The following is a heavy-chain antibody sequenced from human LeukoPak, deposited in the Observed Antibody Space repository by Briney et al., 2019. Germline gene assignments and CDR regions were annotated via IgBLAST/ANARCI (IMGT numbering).Heavy chain of an antibody. Sequence: SETLSLTCTVSGDSISSYYWSWIRQPPGKGLEWIGYIYYSGSTNYNPSLKSRVTISVDTSKNQFSLKLSSVTAADTAVYYCAGSPMVRGVMCNWFDPWGQGTLVTVSS. CDR1: GDSISSYY. J-gene: IGHJ5*02. CDR3: AGSPMVRGVMCNWFDP. CDR2: IYYSGST. V-gene: IGHV4-59*08. D-gene: IGHD3-10*01.